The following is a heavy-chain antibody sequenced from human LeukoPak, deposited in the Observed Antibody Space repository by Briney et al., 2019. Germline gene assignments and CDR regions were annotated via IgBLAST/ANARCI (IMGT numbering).Heavy chain of an antibody. CDR2: ISGSGEST. V-gene: IGHV3-23*01. CDR1: GFTFSNYA. Sequence: PGGSLRLSCAASGFTFSNYAITWIRQAPGKGLEWVSEISGSGESTYYGDSVKGRFTISRDNSKNALYLQMNSLRAGDTAVYYCAREHWDFDYWGQGTLVTVSS. J-gene: IGHJ4*02. D-gene: IGHD7-27*01. CDR3: AREHWDFDY.